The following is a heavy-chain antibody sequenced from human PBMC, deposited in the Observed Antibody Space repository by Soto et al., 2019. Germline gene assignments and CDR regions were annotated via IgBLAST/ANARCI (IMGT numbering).Heavy chain of an antibody. D-gene: IGHD2-2*01. Sequence: QVQLQESGPGLVKPSQTLSLTCTVSGGSITSSGYYWSWIRQHPGEGLEWIGFTSNSGSTSYNPSLKSRVTISVDTSSNQFSLSLKSVTAADTAVYYCARGGGSTKVDCWGQGTLVTVSP. V-gene: IGHV4-31*03. J-gene: IGHJ4*02. CDR2: TSNSGST. CDR1: GGSITSSGYY. CDR3: ARGGGSTKVDC.